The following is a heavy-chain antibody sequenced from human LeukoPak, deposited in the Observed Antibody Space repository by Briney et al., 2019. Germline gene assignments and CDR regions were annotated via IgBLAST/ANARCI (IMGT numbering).Heavy chain of an antibody. CDR3: ARHRERGITIFGVVTPGRWFDP. V-gene: IGHV4-38-2*02. CDR2: IYHSGRT. J-gene: IGHJ5*02. Sequence: SETLSLTCTVSGYSISSGYYWGWIRQPPGKGLEWIGSIYHSGRTFYNPSLKSRVTISVDTSKNQFSLKLSSVTAADTAVYYCARHRERGITIFGVVTPGRWFDPWGQGTLVTVSS. CDR1: GYSISSGYY. D-gene: IGHD3-3*01.